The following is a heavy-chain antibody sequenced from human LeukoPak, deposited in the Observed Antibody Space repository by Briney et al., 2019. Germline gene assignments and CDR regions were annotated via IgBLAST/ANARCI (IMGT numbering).Heavy chain of an antibody. J-gene: IGHJ6*03. CDR3: ARDGSIAAAGTYYYYMDV. V-gene: IGHV4-61*02. CDR2: IYTSGST. D-gene: IGHD6-13*01. CDR1: GGSISSGSYY. Sequence: PSQTLSLTCTVSGGSISSGSYYWSWIRQPAGKGLEWIGRIYTSGSTNYNPSLKSRVTISVDTSKNQFSLKLSSVTAADTAVYYCARDGSIAAAGTYYYYMDVWGKGTTVTVS.